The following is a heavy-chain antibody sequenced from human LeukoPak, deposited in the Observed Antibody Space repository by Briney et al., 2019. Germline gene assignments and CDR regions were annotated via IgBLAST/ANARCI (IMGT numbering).Heavy chain of an antibody. CDR2: IWYDGSNK. CDR3: ARYYGSGSLDY. Sequence: GRSLRLSCAASGFTFSSYGMHWVRQAPGKGLEWVAVIWYDGSNKYYADSVKGRFTISRDTSKNTLHLQMDSLRVEDTAMYYCARYYGSGSLDYWGQGTLVTVSS. J-gene: IGHJ4*02. CDR1: GFTFSSYG. V-gene: IGHV3-33*01. D-gene: IGHD3-10*01.